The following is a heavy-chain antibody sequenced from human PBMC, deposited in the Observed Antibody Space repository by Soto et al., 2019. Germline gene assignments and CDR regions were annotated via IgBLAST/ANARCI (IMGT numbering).Heavy chain of an antibody. CDR1: GFTFSGYA. CDR2: IHGGGNSA. J-gene: IGHJ4*02. Sequence: GGSLRLSCAASGFTFSGYAMSWVRQAPGKGLEWVSVIHGGGNSAYYADSVRGRFTISRDNSKNTLYLQMNSLRVEDTAVYYCAKKVPGSNPLDSWGQGALVTVSS. V-gene: IGHV3-23*01. CDR3: AKKVPGSNPLDS. D-gene: IGHD1-1*01.